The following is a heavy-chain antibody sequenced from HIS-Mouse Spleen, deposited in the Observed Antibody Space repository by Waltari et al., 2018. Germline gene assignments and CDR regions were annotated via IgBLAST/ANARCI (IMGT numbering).Heavy chain of an antibody. CDR3: AREIPYSSSWYDWYFDL. CDR1: GGSIRSSRYY. J-gene: IGHJ2*01. D-gene: IGHD6-13*01. CDR2: SYYSGST. Sequence: QLQLQESGPGLVKPSATLSLTCTVPGGSIRSSRYYWVWLRQPPGKGLEWMGSSYYSGSTYYNPSLKSRVTISGDTSKNQFSLKLSSVTAADTAVYYCAREIPYSSSWYDWYFDLWGRGTLVTVSS. V-gene: IGHV4-39*07.